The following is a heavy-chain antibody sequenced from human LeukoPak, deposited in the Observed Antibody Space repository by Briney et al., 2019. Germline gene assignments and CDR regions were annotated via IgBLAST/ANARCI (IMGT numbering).Heavy chain of an antibody. V-gene: IGHV1-69*01. CDR2: IIPIFGTA. D-gene: IGHD3-10*01. CDR3: ARDKRPSTMVRGVIEYYFDY. CDR1: GGTFSSYA. J-gene: IGHJ4*02. Sequence: SVKVSCKASGGTFSSYAISWVRQAPGRGLEWMGGIIPIFGTANYAQKFQGRVTITADESTSTAYMELSSLRSEDAAVYYCARDKRPSTMVRGVIEYYFDYWGQGTLVTVSS.